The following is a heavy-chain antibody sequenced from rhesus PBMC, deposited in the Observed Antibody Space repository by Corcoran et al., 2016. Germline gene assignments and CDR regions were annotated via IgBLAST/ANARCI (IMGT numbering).Heavy chain of an antibody. D-gene: IGHD2-21*01. J-gene: IGHJ6*01. CDR3: AKNTVLGIMYGLDS. CDR1: GFTCSDYY. Sequence: EVQLVESGGGLAKPGGSLRLSCAASGFTCSDYYMDWVRQAPGKGLDWVSRIINGGGTTWYADSVKGRFTISSENAKNTLYLQMNSLRAEDTAVYYCAKNTVLGIMYGLDSWGQGVVVTVSS. CDR2: IINGGGTT. V-gene: IGHV3-178*02.